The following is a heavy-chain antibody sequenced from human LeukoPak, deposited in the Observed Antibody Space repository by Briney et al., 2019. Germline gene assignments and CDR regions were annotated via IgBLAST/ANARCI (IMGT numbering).Heavy chain of an antibody. CDR1: GGSISSYY. J-gene: IGHJ6*02. D-gene: IGHD6-19*01. V-gene: IGHV4-59*12. CDR2: IYYSGST. CDR3: ARDSLYSSGLYYYYYYGMDV. Sequence: SETLSLTCTVSGGSISSYYWSWIRQPPGKGLEWIGYIYYSGSTNYNPSLKSRVTISVDTSKNQFSLKLSSVTAADTAVYYCARDSLYSSGLYYYYYYGMDVRGQGTTVTVSS.